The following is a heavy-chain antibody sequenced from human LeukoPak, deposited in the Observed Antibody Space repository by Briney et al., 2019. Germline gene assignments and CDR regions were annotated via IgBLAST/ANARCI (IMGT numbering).Heavy chain of an antibody. CDR2: ISWNSGSI. D-gene: IGHD3-9*01. V-gene: IGHV3-9*01. CDR1: GFTFDDYA. J-gene: IGHJ3*02. CDR3: AKVLRSFDWLLYHDAFDI. Sequence: GGSLRLSCAASGFTFDDYAMHWVRQAPGKGLEWVSGISWNSGSIGYADSVKGRFTISRDNAKNSLYLQMNSLRAEDTAVYYCAKVLRSFDWLLYHDAFDIWGQGTMVTVSS.